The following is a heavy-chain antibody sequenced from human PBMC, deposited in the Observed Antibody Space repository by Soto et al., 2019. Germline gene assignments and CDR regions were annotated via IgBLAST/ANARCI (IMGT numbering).Heavy chain of an antibody. D-gene: IGHD3-3*01. CDR1: GFTFSSYG. CDR3: AKETYDFWSGYYRMYYYYGMDV. Sequence: GGSLRLSCAASGFTFSSYGMHWVRQAPGKGLEWVAVISYDGSNKYYADSVKGRFTISRDNSKNTLYLQMSSLRAEDTAVYYCAKETYDFWSGYYRMYYYYGMDVWGQGTTVTVSS. CDR2: ISYDGSNK. J-gene: IGHJ6*02. V-gene: IGHV3-30*18.